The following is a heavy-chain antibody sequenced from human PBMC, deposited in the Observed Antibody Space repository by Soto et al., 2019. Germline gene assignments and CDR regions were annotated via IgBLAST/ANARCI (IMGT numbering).Heavy chain of an antibody. D-gene: IGHD2-15*01. Sequence: SEVLSLTCALSGDSVSSERAAWKWIRQSPTRRLEWLGRTYYRSKWYNDYAVSVKSRITINPGTSKNQFSLQLNSVTPEDTAVYYCARGFCIDSSCFYYYGMDVWGQGTTVTVSS. CDR2: TYYRSKWYN. CDR3: ARGFCIDSSCFYYYGMDV. J-gene: IGHJ6*02. V-gene: IGHV6-1*01. CDR1: GDSVSSERAA.